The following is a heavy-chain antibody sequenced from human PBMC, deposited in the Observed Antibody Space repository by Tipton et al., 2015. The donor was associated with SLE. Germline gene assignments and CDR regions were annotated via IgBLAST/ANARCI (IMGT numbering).Heavy chain of an antibody. V-gene: IGHV4-39*01. CDR2: IYYSGST. CDR3: ARQRIVVVPAGWFDP. D-gene: IGHD2-2*01. J-gene: IGHJ5*02. CDR1: GGSISSSGYY. Sequence: TLSLTCTVSGGSISSSGYYWGWIRQPPGKGLEWIGSIYYSGSTYYNPSLKSRVTISVDTSKNQFSLKLSSVTAADTAVYYCARQRIVVVPAGWFDPWGQGTLVTASS.